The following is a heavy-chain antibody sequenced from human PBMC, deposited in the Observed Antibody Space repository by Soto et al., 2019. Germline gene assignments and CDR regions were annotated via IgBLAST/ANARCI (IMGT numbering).Heavy chain of an antibody. CDR1: GGSFSDYY. J-gene: IGHJ6*03. Sequence: SETLSLTCAVYGGSFSDYYWSWIRQPPGKGLEWIGEINHSGSTNYNPSLKSRVTVSVDTSKNQFSLKLNSVTAADTAVYYCARGRYHGSGSYFPHYMDVWGKGTTVTVSS. V-gene: IGHV4-34*01. D-gene: IGHD3-10*01. CDR2: INHSGST. CDR3: ARGRYHGSGSYFPHYMDV.